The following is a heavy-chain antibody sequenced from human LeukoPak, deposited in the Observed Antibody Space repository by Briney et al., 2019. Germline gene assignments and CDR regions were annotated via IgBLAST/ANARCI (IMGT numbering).Heavy chain of an antibody. CDR2: ISYDGSNK. CDR1: GFTFSSYA. Sequence: PGRSLRLSCAASGFTFSSYAMHWVRQAPGKGLEWVAVISYDGSNKYYADSVKGRFTISRDNSKNTLYLQMNSLRAEDTAVYYCARVGDTAMVKPLKFDYWGQGTLVTVSS. J-gene: IGHJ4*02. D-gene: IGHD5-18*01. V-gene: IGHV3-30-3*01. CDR3: ARVGDTAMVKPLKFDY.